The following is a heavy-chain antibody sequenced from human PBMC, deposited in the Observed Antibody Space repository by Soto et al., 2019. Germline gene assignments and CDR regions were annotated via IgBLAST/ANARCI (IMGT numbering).Heavy chain of an antibody. J-gene: IGHJ5*02. V-gene: IGHV4-39*01. CDR3: ARHYYGSGSLINWFDP. CDR2: IYYSGST. D-gene: IGHD3-10*01. Sequence: PSETLSLTCTVSGGSISSSSYYWGWIRQPPGKGLEWIGSIYYSGSTYYNPSLKSRVTISVDTSKNQFSLKLSSVTAADTAVYYCARHYYGSGSLINWFDPWCQGTLVTVSS. CDR1: GGSISSSSYY.